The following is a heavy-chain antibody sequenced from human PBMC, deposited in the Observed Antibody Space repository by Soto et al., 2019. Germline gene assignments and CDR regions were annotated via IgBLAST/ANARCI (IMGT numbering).Heavy chain of an antibody. Sequence: QVQVVESGGGVVQPGTSLRLSCAASGFTFNNYGMHWVRQAPGKGLEWVAVIWYDASHKYYADSVKGRFTISRDNSKNTLYVQMSSMRGEETAAYYCAIDKPFGGTIGSAFDSWGQGTLVTVSS. J-gene: IGHJ4*02. V-gene: IGHV3-33*01. CDR1: GFTFNNYG. CDR3: AIDKPFGGTIGSAFDS. D-gene: IGHD3-16*01. CDR2: IWYDASHK.